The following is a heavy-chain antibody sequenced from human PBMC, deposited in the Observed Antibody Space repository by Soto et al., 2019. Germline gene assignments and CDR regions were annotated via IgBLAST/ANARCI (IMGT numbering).Heavy chain of an antibody. V-gene: IGHV4-30-2*01. Sequence: LPGVASVGPTSSAGYTWSWIRQPPGKGLEWIGYIYHSGSTYYNPSLKSRVTISVDRSKNQFSLKLSSVTAADTAVYYCARGPXYVWGSYRSTYYFDYWGQGTLVTVSS. CDR3: ARGPXYVWGSYRSTYYFDY. D-gene: IGHD3-16*02. CDR1: VGPTSSAGYT. CDR2: IYHSGST. J-gene: IGHJ4*02.